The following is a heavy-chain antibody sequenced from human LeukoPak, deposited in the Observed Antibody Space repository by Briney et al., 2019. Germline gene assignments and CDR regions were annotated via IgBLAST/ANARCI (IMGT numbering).Heavy chain of an antibody. CDR3: ARAIGVGPPFGELSRPFDY. Sequence: PGGSLRLSCAASGFTFSNYSMNWVRQAPGKGLEWVSYISFGSSTIYYADSVKGRFTISRDNVKNSLYLQMNSLRAEDTAVYYCARAIGVGPPFGELSRPFDYWGQGTLVTVSS. CDR2: ISFGSSTI. J-gene: IGHJ4*02. D-gene: IGHD3-10*01. V-gene: IGHV3-48*01. CDR1: GFTFSNYS.